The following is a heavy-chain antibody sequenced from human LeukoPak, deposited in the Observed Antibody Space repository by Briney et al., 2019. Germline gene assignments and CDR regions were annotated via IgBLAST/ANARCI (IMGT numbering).Heavy chain of an antibody. CDR3: ARSRYYDSSGYYWSPPNWFDP. CDR1: GGSISSYY. D-gene: IGHD3-22*01. CDR2: IYYSGST. J-gene: IGHJ5*02. Sequence: SETLSLTCTVSGGSISSYYWSWIRQPPGKGLEWIGYIYYSGSTNYNPSLKSRVTISVDTSKNQFSLKLSSVTAADTAVYYCARSRYYDSSGYYWSPPNWFDPRGQGTLVTVSS. V-gene: IGHV4-59*01.